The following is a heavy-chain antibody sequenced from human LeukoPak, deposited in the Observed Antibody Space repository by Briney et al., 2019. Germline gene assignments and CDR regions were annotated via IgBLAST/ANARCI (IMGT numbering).Heavy chain of an antibody. CDR2: ISGSGGST. Sequence: GGSLRLSCAASGFTFSSYAMSWVRQAPGEGLEWVSAISGSGGSTYYADSVKGRFTISRDNSKNTLYLQMNSLRAEDTAVYYCAKGSGKYYDSSGRPYYYGMDVWGQGTTVTVSS. V-gene: IGHV3-23*01. D-gene: IGHD3-22*01. J-gene: IGHJ6*02. CDR1: GFTFSSYA. CDR3: AKGSGKYYDSSGRPYYYGMDV.